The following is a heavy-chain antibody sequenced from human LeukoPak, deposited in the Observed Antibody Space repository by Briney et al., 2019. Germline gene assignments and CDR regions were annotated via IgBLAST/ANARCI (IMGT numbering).Heavy chain of an antibody. CDR3: ARDRCSSTACYFDY. V-gene: IGHV4-59*01. D-gene: IGHD2-15*01. Sequence: SETLSLTCTVSGGSISYYYWSWIRQPPGKGLVWIGYIYYTGSTNYNPSLKSRVTISVDTSKNQFSLNLTSVTAADTAVYYCARDRCSSTACYFDYWGQGTLVTVSS. CDR1: GGSISYYY. CDR2: IYYTGST. J-gene: IGHJ4*02.